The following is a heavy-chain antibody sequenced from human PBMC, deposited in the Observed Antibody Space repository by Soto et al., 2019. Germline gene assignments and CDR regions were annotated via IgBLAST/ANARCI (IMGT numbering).Heavy chain of an antibody. CDR2: ITWDGGIT. D-gene: IGHD2-2*01. Sequence: VGSLRLSCASSVFTFDDYAMHCVRQAPGKGLEWVALITWDGGITYYADSVKGRFTISRDNSKNSLYLQMNSLRSEDTALYYCTKSNQRPEAWGQGSPFTVSS. V-gene: IGHV3-43*01. CDR3: TKSNQRPEA. CDR1: VFTFDDYA. J-gene: IGHJ5*02.